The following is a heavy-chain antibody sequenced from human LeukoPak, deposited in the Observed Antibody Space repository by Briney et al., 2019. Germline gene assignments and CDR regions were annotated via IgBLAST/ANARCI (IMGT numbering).Heavy chain of an antibody. CDR2: IYYCGDI. D-gene: IGHD2-2*01. J-gene: IGHJ5*02. Sequence: PSDTLSLTCTVSGYSISSDNWWGWIRQPPGEGLEWIGYIYYCGDIYYNPSLKSRVTMSVDTSRNQFSLKLSSVTAVDTAVYFCARKPAARGWFDPWGQGTLVTVSS. V-gene: IGHV4-28*05. CDR1: GYSISSDNW. CDR3: ARKPAARGWFDP.